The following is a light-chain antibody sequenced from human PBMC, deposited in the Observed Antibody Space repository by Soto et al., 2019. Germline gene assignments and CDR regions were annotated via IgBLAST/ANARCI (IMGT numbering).Light chain of an antibody. CDR1: QSISSSY. J-gene: IGKJ1*01. Sequence: EIVLTQSPGTLSLFPGERATISCRASQSISSSYLSWYQKKPGQAPRLLIYGASSRATGIPDRFSGAGSATDFTLTISRLEREDFAVYYCHHYGSAPAWTFGQVTKVDIK. V-gene: IGKV3-20*01. CDR3: HHYGSAPAWT. CDR2: GAS.